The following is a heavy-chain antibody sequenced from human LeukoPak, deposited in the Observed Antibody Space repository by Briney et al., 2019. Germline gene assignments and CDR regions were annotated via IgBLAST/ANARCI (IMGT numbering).Heavy chain of an antibody. V-gene: IGHV7-4-1*02. CDR3: AREGGTPGYCSGGNCYYNWFDP. CDR1: GYTFTSYA. D-gene: IGHD2-15*01. J-gene: IGHJ5*02. Sequence: ASVKVSCKASGYTFTSYAMNWVRQAPGQGLEWMGWINTNTGNPTYAQGFTGRFVFSLDTSVSTAYLQISSLKAEDTAVYYCAREGGTPGYCSGGNCYYNWFDPWGQGTPVTVSS. CDR2: INTNTGNP.